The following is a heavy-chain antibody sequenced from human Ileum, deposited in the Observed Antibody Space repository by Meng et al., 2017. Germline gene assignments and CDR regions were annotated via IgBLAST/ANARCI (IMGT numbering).Heavy chain of an antibody. CDR3: AKNPGYSSGSYYFDY. D-gene: IGHD5-18*01. Sequence: EVQLLESGGGLVQPGGSLRLSCAASGFNFSSYAMSWVRQAPGKGLEWVGNSTYYADSVKGRFTISRDDSKNTLYLRMNSQRAEDTAVYFCAKNPGYSSGSYYFDYWGQGTLVTVSS. CDR1: GFNFSSYA. V-gene: IGHV3-23*05. J-gene: IGHJ4*02. CDR2: GNST.